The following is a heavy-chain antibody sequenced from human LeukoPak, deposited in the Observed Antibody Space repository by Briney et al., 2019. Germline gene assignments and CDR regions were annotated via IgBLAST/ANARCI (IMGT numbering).Heavy chain of an antibody. CDR2: ISGSGGST. J-gene: IGHJ4*02. CDR1: GFTFSSYA. Sequence: PGGSLRLSCVASGFTFSSYAMTWVRQAPGKGLEWVSAISGSGGSTSYADSVKGRCTISRDNSKNTLYLQMNSLRAEDAAVYYCARESYGNYFFDYWGQGTLVTVSS. V-gene: IGHV3-23*01. CDR3: ARESYGNYFFDY. D-gene: IGHD4-11*01.